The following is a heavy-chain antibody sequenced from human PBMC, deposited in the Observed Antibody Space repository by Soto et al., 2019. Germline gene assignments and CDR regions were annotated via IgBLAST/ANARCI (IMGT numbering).Heavy chain of an antibody. V-gene: IGHV4-59*08. D-gene: IGHD6-13*01. J-gene: IGHJ6*02. CDR2: IYYSGST. CDR1: GGSISSYY. CDR3: ALGYSSSWDYYYYGMDV. Sequence: PSETLSLTCTVSGGSISSYYWSWIRQPPGKGLEWIGYIYYSGSTNYNPSLKSRVTISVDTSKNQFSLKLSSVTAADTAVYYCALGYSSSWDYYYYGMDVWGQGTTVTVSS.